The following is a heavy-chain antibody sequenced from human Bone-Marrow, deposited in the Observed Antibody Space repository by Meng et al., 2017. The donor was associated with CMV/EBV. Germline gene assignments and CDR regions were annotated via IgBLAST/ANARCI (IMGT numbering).Heavy chain of an antibody. Sequence: GESLKISCAASGFTFSSYSMNWVRQAPGKGLEWVSYISSSSSTIYYADSVKGRFTISRDNAKNSLYLQMNSLRAEDTAVYYCARGEYCSSTSCPTEDWFDPWGQGTLVTVPS. J-gene: IGHJ5*02. D-gene: IGHD2-2*01. CDR2: ISSSSSTI. V-gene: IGHV3-48*04. CDR1: GFTFSSYS. CDR3: ARGEYCSSTSCPTEDWFDP.